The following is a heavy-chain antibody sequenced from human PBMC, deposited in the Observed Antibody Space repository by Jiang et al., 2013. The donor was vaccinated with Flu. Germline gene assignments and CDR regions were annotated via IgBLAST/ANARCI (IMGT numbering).Heavy chain of an antibody. D-gene: IGHD1-26*01. CDR2: IYHTGSS. Sequence: TLSLTCTVSGASFNSDSYYWGWIRQPPGKALEWIGGIYHTGSSYSRPSLKSRVTLFVDTSKNQFSLKVTSVTAADTAVYYCARAQKYSGFELPYFDYWGQGRLVTVSS. J-gene: IGHJ4*02. CDR3: ARAQKYSGFELPYFDY. CDR1: GASFNSDSYY. V-gene: IGHV4-39*07.